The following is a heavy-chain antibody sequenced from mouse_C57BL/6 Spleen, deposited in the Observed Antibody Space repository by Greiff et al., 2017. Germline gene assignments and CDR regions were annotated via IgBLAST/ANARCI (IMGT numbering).Heavy chain of an antibody. D-gene: IGHD2-1*01. J-gene: IGHJ1*03. V-gene: IGHV1-69*01. CDR3: ARSGGNSYWYFDG. Sequence: QVQLQQPGAELVMPGASVKLSCKASGYTFTSYWMHWVKQRPGQGLEWIGEIDPSDSYTNYNQKFKGKSTLTVDKSSSTAYMQLSSLTSEDSAVYYCARSGGNSYWYFDGWGTGTTVTVSS. CDR1: GYTFTSYW. CDR2: IDPSDSYT.